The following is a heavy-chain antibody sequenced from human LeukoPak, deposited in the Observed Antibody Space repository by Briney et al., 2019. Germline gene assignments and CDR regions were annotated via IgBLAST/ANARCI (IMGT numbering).Heavy chain of an antibody. CDR2: INPNSGGT. D-gene: IGHD1-1*01. CDR3: ARDESTGTFIY. Sequence: GASVKVSCKAPGYTFTGYYMHWVRQAPGQGLEWMGRINPNSGGTNYAQKFQGRVTMTRDTSISTAYMELSRLRSDDTAVYYCARDESTGTFIYWGQGTLVTVSS. V-gene: IGHV1-2*06. J-gene: IGHJ4*02. CDR1: GYTFTGYY.